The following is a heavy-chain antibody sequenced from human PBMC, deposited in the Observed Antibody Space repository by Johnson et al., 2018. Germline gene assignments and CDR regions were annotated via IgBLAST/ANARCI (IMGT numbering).Heavy chain of an antibody. J-gene: IGHJ1*01. V-gene: IGHV3-15*07. D-gene: IGHD6-25*01. CDR3: ITLDFKAAY. CDR1: GFTFNNAW. CDR2: VKSKTEGGTT. Sequence: EVQLVESGGGLVKPGGSLRLSCAASGFTFNNAWMNWVRQAPGKGLEWVGRVKSKTEGGTTDYAAPVKGRFTISRDDSKNTLYLQMNSLKTEDTAVYYCITLDFKAAYWGQGTLVTVSS.